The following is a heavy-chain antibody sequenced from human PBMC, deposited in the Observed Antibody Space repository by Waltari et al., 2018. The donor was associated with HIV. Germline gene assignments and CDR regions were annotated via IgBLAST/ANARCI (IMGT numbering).Heavy chain of an antibody. Sequence: EVQLVESGGDLVKPGGCRRLSCAASGFTFSNAWMSWVRQAPGKGPEWVSRIKSKADGGTTDYAAPVKGRFTISRDDSKNTLYLQMNSLRFEDTAVYYCTTDEFYYGNSGYFDYWGQGTLVTVSS. J-gene: IGHJ4*02. V-gene: IGHV3-15*05. CDR2: IKSKADGGTT. CDR3: TTDEFYYGNSGYFDY. D-gene: IGHD3-22*01. CDR1: GFTFSNAW.